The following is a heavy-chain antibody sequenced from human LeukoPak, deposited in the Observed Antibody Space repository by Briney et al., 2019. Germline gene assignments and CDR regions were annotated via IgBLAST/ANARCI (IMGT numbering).Heavy chain of an antibody. V-gene: IGHV3-21*01. J-gene: IGHJ4*02. CDR3: ASNYDSSNYYGFDY. CDR2: ISSSSYI. D-gene: IGHD3-22*01. Sequence: NPGGSLRLSCAASGFTFSSYSMNWVRQATGKGLEWVSSISSSSYIYYADSVKGRFTISRDNAKNSLYLQMNSLRAEDTAVYYCASNYDSSNYYGFDYWGQGTLVTVSS. CDR1: GFTFSSYS.